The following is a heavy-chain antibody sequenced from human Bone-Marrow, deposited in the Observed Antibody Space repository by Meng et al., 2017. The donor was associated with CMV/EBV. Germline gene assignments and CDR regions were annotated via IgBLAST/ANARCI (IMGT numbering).Heavy chain of an antibody. J-gene: IGHJ4*02. CDR2: IGSDESDR. CDR1: GFNFSDHG. V-gene: IGHV3-30*02. Sequence: GGFLRLSCATSGFNFSDHGMHWVRQAPGKGLEWVAFIGSDESDRYYGGSVQGRFTVSRDNSKNTLYLQMSGLRAEDTAVYYCAKDWLPFLKWSQYYLDYWGQGALVTFSS. D-gene: IGHD3-3*01. CDR3: AKDWLPFLKWSQYYLDY.